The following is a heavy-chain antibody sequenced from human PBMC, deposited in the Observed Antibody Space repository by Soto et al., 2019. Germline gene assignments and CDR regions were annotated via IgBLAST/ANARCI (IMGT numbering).Heavy chain of an antibody. V-gene: IGHV1-2*02. CDR1: GYTFTGYY. CDR3: ARVLFDDYYYGMDV. Sequence: ASVKVSCKASGYTFTGYYMHWVRQAPGQGLEWMGWINPNSGGTNYAQKFQGRVTMTRDTSISTAYMELSRLRSDDTAVCYCARVLFDDYYYGMDVWGQGTTVTVSS. D-gene: IGHD3-10*02. J-gene: IGHJ6*02. CDR2: INPNSGGT.